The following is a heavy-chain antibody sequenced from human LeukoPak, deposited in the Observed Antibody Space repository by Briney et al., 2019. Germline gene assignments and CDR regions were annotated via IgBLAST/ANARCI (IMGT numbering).Heavy chain of an antibody. V-gene: IGHV4-38-2*02. D-gene: IGHD1-26*01. CDR3: ARAVGAVYFDY. CDR1: GYSISSGYY. Sequence: SETLSLTCTVSGYSISSGYYWGWIRQPPGKGLEWIGNIYPTGSTYYNPSLKSRVTISVDTSKNQFSLKLSSVTAADTAVYYCARAVGAVYFDYWGQGTLVTVSS. CDR2: IYPTGST. J-gene: IGHJ4*02.